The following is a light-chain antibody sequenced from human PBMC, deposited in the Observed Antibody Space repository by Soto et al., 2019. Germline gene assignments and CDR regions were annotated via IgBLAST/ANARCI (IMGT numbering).Light chain of an antibody. CDR2: KAS. CDR1: QSISTW. CDR3: QQYHSYPWT. J-gene: IGKJ1*01. Sequence: DIQMTQSPSILSASVGDRVTISCRASQSISTWLAWFQQIPGKAPNLLIYKASNLQSGVPSRFSGSGSGTDFTLTISRLQPDDFATYYCQQYHSYPWTFGQGTRVDVK. V-gene: IGKV1-5*03.